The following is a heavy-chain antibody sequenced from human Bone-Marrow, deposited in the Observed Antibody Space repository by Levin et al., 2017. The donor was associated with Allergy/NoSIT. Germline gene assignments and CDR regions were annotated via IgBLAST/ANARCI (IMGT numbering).Heavy chain of an antibody. Sequence: GESLKISCAASGFTFSNAWMGWVRQAPGKGLEWVGRIKSKTDGGTTDYAAPVKGRFTISRDDSKNTLYLQMISLKIEDTAVYYCTTVGAGGDCYRYWGQGTLVTVSS. CDR1: GFTFSNAW. CDR3: TTVGAGGDCYRY. J-gene: IGHJ4*02. CDR2: IKSKTDGGTT. D-gene: IGHD2-21*02. V-gene: IGHV3-15*01.